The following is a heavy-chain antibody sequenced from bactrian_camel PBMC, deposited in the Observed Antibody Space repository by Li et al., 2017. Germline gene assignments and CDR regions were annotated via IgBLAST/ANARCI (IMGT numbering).Heavy chain of an antibody. V-gene: IGHV3S1*01. Sequence: HVQLVESGGGLVQPGGSLRLSCAASGFTFSSYWMYWVRQAPGKAHEWVAYINQVATVTYYADAVKGRFTISRDNAKNTLYLQLDSLKTEDTAVYYCANGVRPFMSWYYGMDSWGNGTQVTVS. J-gene: IGHJ7*01. CDR2: INQVATVT. CDR1: GFTFSSYW. D-gene: IGHD1*01.